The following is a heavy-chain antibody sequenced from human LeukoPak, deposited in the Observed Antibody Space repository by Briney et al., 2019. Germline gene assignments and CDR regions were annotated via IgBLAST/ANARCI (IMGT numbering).Heavy chain of an antibody. CDR3: AIQHPYYYDSSGYYVDY. CDR1: GVTFSSYA. J-gene: IGHJ4*02. CDR2: LIPIFGTA. V-gene: IGHV1-69*05. Sequence: ASVKLFCNASGVTFSSYALSWVRHAPGQGLESMGGLIPIFGTANYAQKLQGRVTINTDESTSTDYMEMSRLRSEDTDVYYCAIQHPYYYDSSGYYVDYWGQGTLVTVSS. D-gene: IGHD3-22*01.